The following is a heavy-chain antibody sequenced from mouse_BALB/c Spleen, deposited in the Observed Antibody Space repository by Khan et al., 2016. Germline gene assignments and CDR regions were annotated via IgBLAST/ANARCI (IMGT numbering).Heavy chain of an antibody. Sequence: QIQLVQSGPELKKPGETVRISCKASGYTFTTAGMQWVQQTPGKGLKWIGWINTHSGGPKYAEDFKGRFAFSLETSASTAYLQISNLKNEDTATXICARCGNFFHWYFDVWGAGTMVTVSS. D-gene: IGHD2-1*01. CDR3: ARCGNFFHWYFDV. CDR2: INTHSGGP. J-gene: IGHJ1*01. CDR1: GYTFTTAG. V-gene: IGHV9-4*02.